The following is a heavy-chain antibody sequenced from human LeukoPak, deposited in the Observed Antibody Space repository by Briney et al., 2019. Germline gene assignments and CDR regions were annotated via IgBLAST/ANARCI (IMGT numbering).Heavy chain of an antibody. CDR2: IIPIFGTA. CDR3: ASRDGYNAFDY. Sequence: SVKVSRKASGGTFSSYAISWVRQAPGQGLEWMGGIIPIFGTANYAQKFQGRVTITADESTSTAYMELSSLRSEDTAVYYCASRDGYNAFDYWGQGTLVTVSS. J-gene: IGHJ4*02. CDR1: GGTFSSYA. V-gene: IGHV1-69*13. D-gene: IGHD5-24*01.